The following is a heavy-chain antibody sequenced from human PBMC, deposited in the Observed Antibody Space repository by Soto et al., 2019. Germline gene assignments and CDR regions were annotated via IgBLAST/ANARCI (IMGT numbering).Heavy chain of an antibody. CDR1: GYTFTIYD. CDR2: MNPTSGNT. Sequence: GASVKVSCKVSGYTFTIYDINWVRQAAGQGLEWMGWMNPTSGNTGYALKFQGRVTMTRDTSISTAYMELSRLRSDDTAVYYCATLLDYYYGMDVWGQGTTVTVSS. V-gene: IGHV1-8*01. CDR3: ATLLDYYYGMDV. J-gene: IGHJ6*02.